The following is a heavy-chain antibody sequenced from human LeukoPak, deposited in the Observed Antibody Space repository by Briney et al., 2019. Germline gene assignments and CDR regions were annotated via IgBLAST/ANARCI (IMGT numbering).Heavy chain of an antibody. CDR1: GFTFSSYE. Sequence: CLRLACAAAGFTFSSYEMNCVRQVPGKWLGWDSYILSSGSTIYYADSEKGRFTISRDNAKNSLYLQMNSLRAEDTAVYYCARVSPNKVSTRQYFDYWGQGTLVTISS. CDR3: ARVSPNKVSTRQYFDY. J-gene: IGHJ4*02. V-gene: IGHV3-48*03. D-gene: IGHD5/OR15-5a*01. CDR2: ILSSGSTI.